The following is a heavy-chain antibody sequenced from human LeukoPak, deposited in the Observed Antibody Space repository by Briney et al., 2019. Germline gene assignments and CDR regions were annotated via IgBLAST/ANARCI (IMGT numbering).Heavy chain of an antibody. V-gene: IGHV4-39*01. CDR3: ARLGEMATIEATLIEDAFDI. J-gene: IGHJ3*02. CDR1: GGSISSSSYY. CDR2: IYYSGST. Sequence: PSETLSLTCTVSGGSISSSSYYWGWIRQPPGKGLEWIGSIYYSGSTYYNPSLKSRVTISVDTSKSQFSLKLSSVTAADTAVYYCARLGEMATIEATLIEDAFDIWGQGTMVTVSS. D-gene: IGHD5-24*01.